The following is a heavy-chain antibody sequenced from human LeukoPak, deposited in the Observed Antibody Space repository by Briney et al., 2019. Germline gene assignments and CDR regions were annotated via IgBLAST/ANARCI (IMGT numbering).Heavy chain of an antibody. D-gene: IGHD2-2*01. CDR3: AKEARGIVPGAKDY. Sequence: KPGGSLRLSCAASGFTFSSYAMSWVRQAPGKGLGWVSAISGGGGSTYYADSVKGRFTISRDSSKNTLYLQMNSLRAEDTSVYYCAKEARGIVPGAKDYWGQGTLVTVSS. J-gene: IGHJ4*02. CDR2: ISGGGGST. V-gene: IGHV3-23*01. CDR1: GFTFSSYA.